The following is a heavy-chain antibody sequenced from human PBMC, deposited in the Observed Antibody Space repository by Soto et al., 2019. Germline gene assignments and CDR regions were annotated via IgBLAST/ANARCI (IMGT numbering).Heavy chain of an antibody. CDR2: IYNGQYR. CDR1: GGSVNNDNYY. CDR3: ARGVGFGYYYYHMDL. Sequence: SETLSLTCSVSGGSVNNDNYYWSWIRQPPGKGLEWIASIYNGQYRKFNPSLKSRVTISADPSKNTFSLRLNSVSAADTAVYYCARGVGFGYYYYHMDLWDQGTTVTVSS. D-gene: IGHD3-10*01. J-gene: IGHJ6*02. V-gene: IGHV4-61*01.